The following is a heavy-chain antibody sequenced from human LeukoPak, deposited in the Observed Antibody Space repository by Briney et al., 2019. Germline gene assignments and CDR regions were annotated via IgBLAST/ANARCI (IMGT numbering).Heavy chain of an antibody. D-gene: IGHD2-2*02. J-gene: IGHJ5*02. CDR2: IYYSGST. CDR3: ARDSWGRLLYSHWFDP. Sequence: PSETLSLTCTVSGGSISSSSYYWGWIRQPPGKGLEWIGSIYYSGSTYYNPSLKSRVTISVDTSKNQFSLKLSSVTAADTAVYYCARDSWGRLLYSHWFDPWGQGTLVTVSS. CDR1: GGSISSSSYY. V-gene: IGHV4-39*07.